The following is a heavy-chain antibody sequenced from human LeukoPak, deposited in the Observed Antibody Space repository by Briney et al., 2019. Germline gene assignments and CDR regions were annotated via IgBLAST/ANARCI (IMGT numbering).Heavy chain of an antibody. J-gene: IGHJ4*02. CDR2: ISWNSGSI. Sequence: GGSLRLSCAASGFSFDDYAMHWVRQVPGKGLEWVSGISWNSGSIGYADSVKGRFTISRDNSKNTLYLQMNSLRAEDTAVYYCARAGDMTTAIDYWGQGTLVTVSS. D-gene: IGHD4-11*01. V-gene: IGHV3-9*01. CDR3: ARAGDMTTAIDY. CDR1: GFSFDDYA.